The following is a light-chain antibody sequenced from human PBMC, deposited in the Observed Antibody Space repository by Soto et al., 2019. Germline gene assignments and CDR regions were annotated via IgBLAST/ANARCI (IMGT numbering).Light chain of an antibody. V-gene: IGKV1-5*01. CDR3: QQYKVYPYT. J-gene: IGKJ2*01. CDR1: QSLTGR. CDR2: DVS. Sequence: DIQMTQSPSTLSASIGDRVTLTCRASQSLTGRLAWYQQKPCRPPKLLLYDVSILESGVPSRFSGSESGTDCTLTSSSLRPDDFATFYCQQYKVYPYTFGQGTRLDI.